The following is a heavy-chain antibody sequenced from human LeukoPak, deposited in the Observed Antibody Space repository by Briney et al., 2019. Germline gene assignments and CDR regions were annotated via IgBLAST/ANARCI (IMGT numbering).Heavy chain of an antibody. J-gene: IGHJ6*03. CDR2: INPNSGNT. D-gene: IGHD3-3*01. Sequence: GASVKVSCKASGYTFTGYYMHWVRQAPGQGLEWMGWINPNSGNTGYAQKFQGRVTITRNTSISTAYMELSSLRSEDTAVYYCARTYTYYDFWSGYYYYMDVWGKGTTVTVSS. CDR1: GYTFTGYY. V-gene: IGHV1-8*03. CDR3: ARTYTYYDFWSGYYYYMDV.